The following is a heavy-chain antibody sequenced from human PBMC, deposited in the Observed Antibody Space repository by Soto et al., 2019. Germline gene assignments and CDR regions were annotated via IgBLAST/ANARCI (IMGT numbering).Heavy chain of an antibody. Sequence: ASVKVSCKASGYTFTSYYMHWVRQAPGQGLEWMGIINPSGGSTSYAQKFQGRVTMTRDTSTSTVYMELSSLRSEDTAVYYCAREELGRAARIPGLDDWGQGTLVTVSS. CDR3: AREELGRAARIPGLDD. D-gene: IGHD6-6*01. V-gene: IGHV1-46*01. J-gene: IGHJ4*02. CDR2: INPSGGST. CDR1: GYTFTSYY.